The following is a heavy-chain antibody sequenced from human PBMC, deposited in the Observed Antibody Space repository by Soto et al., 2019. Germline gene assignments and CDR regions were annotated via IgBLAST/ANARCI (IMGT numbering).Heavy chain of an antibody. CDR3: ARDPTAFYDSSGQPSFDY. V-gene: IGHV1-46*01. D-gene: IGHD3-22*01. Sequence: ASVKVSCKASGYTFTSYYMHWVRQAPGQGLEWMGIINPSGGSTSYAQKFQGRVTMTRDTSTSTVYMELSSLRSEDTAVYYCARDPTAFYDSSGQPSFDYWGQGTLVTVSS. J-gene: IGHJ4*02. CDR1: GYTFTSYY. CDR2: INPSGGST.